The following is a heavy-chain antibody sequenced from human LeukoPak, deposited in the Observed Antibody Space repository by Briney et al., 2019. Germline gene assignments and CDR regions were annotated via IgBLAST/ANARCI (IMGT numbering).Heavy chain of an antibody. CDR3: ARSIVVVPAAPAPFDY. CDR1: GGTFSSYA. Sequence: SVKVSRKASGGTFSSYAISWVRQAPGQGLEWMGGIIPIFGTANYAQKFQGRVTITADESTSTAYMELSSLRSEDTAVYYCARSIVVVPAAPAPFDYWGQGTLVTVSS. J-gene: IGHJ4*02. CDR2: IIPIFGTA. D-gene: IGHD2-2*01. V-gene: IGHV1-69*13.